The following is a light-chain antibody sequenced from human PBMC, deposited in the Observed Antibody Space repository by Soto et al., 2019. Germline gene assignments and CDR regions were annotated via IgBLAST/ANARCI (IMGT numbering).Light chain of an antibody. Sequence: SSELTQPPSVSVSPGQTASITCSGAKLGDKYACWYQQKPGQSPVLVIYQDSKRPSGIPERFSGSNSANTATLTISGTQAMDEADYYCQAWASSTAYVFGTGTKVTVL. J-gene: IGLJ1*01. CDR3: QAWASSTAYV. V-gene: IGLV3-1*01. CDR2: QDS. CDR1: KLGDKY.